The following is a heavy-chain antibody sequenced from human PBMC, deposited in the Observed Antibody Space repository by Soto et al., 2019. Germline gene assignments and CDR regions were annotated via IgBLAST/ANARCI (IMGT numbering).Heavy chain of an antibody. D-gene: IGHD3-22*01. J-gene: IGHJ4*02. V-gene: IGHV1-18*01. Sequence: GSVKVSCKASGYTFSRIGISWVRQAPGQGREWMGWISPHIGNTYYAQRLQGRVTMTTDTSTSTVYMELSRLRAEGTDVYYCASVGAAMVVVDDLGNFDFWGRETLVTVSS. CDR2: ISPHIGNT. CDR3: ASVGAAMVVVDDLGNFDF. CDR1: GYTFSRIG.